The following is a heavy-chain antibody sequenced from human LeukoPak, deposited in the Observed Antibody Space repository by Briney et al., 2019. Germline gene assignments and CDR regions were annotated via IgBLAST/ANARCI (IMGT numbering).Heavy chain of an antibody. CDR2: INPNDGNT. D-gene: IGHD5-12*01. CDR1: GYTFNNYG. Sequence: ASVKVSCKASGYTFNNYGFSWVRQAPGQGLGWMGWINPNDGNTDYAQKFQGRVSMTTDTSTSTAYMELWSLTSDDTAVYFCARDRLSLVTTIIFDYWGQGTLVTVSS. V-gene: IGHV1-18*01. J-gene: IGHJ4*02. CDR3: ARDRLSLVTTIIFDY.